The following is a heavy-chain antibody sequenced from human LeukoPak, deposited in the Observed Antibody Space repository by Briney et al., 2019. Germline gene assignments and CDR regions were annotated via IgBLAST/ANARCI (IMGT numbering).Heavy chain of an antibody. V-gene: IGHV4-31*03. CDR2: IYYSGST. D-gene: IGHD5-18*01. CDR3: ARRPYSYEGYGMDV. CDR1: GGSISSGGYY. Sequence: SETLSLTCTVSGGSISSGGYYWSWIRQHPGKGLEWIGYIYYSGSTYYNPSLKSRVTISVDTSKNQFSLKLSSVTPADTAVYYCARRPYSYEGYGMDVWGQGTTVTVSS. J-gene: IGHJ6*02.